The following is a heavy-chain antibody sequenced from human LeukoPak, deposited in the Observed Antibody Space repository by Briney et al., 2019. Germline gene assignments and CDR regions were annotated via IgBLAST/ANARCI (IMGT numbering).Heavy chain of an antibody. Sequence: ASVKVSCKASGYTFTSYYMHWVRQAPGQGLEWMGIINPSGGSTSYAQKFQGRVTMTRDTSTSTVYMELSSLRSEDTAVYYCARDLGGYYDSSGVEDYWGQGTLVTVSS. CDR2: INPSGGST. D-gene: IGHD3-22*01. V-gene: IGHV1-46*01. J-gene: IGHJ4*02. CDR1: GYTFTSYY. CDR3: ARDLGGYYDSSGVEDY.